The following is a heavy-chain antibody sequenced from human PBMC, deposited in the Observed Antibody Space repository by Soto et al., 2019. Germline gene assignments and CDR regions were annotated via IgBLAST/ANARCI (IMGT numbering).Heavy chain of an antibody. CDR3: ARGKLMFTLGEAAPGYSYYGMDV. CDR1: GFTFSNYA. Sequence: GGSLRLSWAASGFTFSNYARHWVRQGPGKGLEWVALIWNDGSKGYYADSLKGRFTISRDNSKNTLYLQMNGLRAEDTAVYYCARGKLMFTLGEAAPGYSYYGMDVWGNGTTVTVS. V-gene: IGHV3-33*01. J-gene: IGHJ6*04. D-gene: IGHD3-16*01. CDR2: IWNDGSKG.